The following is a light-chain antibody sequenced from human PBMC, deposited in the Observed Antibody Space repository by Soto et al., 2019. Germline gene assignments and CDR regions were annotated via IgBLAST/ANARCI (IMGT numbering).Light chain of an antibody. CDR2: AAS. Sequence: AIRMTQSPSSFSASTGDRVTITCRASQGISSYLAWYQQKPGKAPKLLVYAASTLQYGVPSRFSGSGSGTDFTLTISCLQSEDFATYYCQQYKDDAWTFGQGTRVEFK. J-gene: IGKJ1*01. CDR3: QQYKDDAWT. V-gene: IGKV1-8*01. CDR1: QGISSY.